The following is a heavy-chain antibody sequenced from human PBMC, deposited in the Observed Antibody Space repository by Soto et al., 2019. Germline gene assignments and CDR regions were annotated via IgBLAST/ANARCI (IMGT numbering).Heavy chain of an antibody. CDR3: AREKEGCSGGSCLSWFDP. CDR1: GGTFSSYT. CDR2: IIPILGIA. V-gene: IGHV1-69*08. Sequence: QVQLVQSGAEVKKPGSSVKVSCKASGGTFSSYTISWVRQAPGQGLEWMGRIIPILGIANYAQKFQGRVTITADKSTSTAYMEMSSLRSEDTAVYYCAREKEGCSGGSCLSWFDPWGQGTLVTVSS. D-gene: IGHD2-15*01. J-gene: IGHJ5*02.